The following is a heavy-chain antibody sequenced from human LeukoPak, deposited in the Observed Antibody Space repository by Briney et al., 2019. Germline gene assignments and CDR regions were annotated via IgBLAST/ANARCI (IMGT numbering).Heavy chain of an antibody. V-gene: IGHV4-34*01. J-gene: IGHJ4*02. Sequence: SGGSLGLSCAASGFTVSSNYMSWVRQPPGKGLEWIGEINHSGSTNYNPSLKSRVTISVDTSKNQFSLKLSAVTAADTAVYYCARLRRAYYDSSVGGRTFDYWGQGTLVTVSS. CDR2: INHSGST. D-gene: IGHD3-22*01. CDR3: ARLRRAYYDSSVGGRTFDY. CDR1: GFTVSSNY.